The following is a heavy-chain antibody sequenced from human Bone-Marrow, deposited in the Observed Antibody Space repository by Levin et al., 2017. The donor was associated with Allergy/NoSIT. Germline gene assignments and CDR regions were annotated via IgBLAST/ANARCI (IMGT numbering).Heavy chain of an antibody. CDR2: ISGIGAST. D-gene: IGHD3-10*01. J-gene: IGHJ4*02. CDR3: AKGGAASFYKYFDY. Sequence: GESLKISCAASGFTFSNYAMTWVRQAPGKGLEWVSIISGIGASTFYADSVKGRFTISRDNSKNTLYLQMNSLRAEDTAVYYCAKGGAASFYKYFDYWGQGTLVTVSS. CDR1: GFTFSNYA. V-gene: IGHV3-23*01.